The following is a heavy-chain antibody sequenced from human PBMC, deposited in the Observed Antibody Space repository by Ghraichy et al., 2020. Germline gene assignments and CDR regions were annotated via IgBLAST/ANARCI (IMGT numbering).Heavy chain of an antibody. V-gene: IGHV1-69*04. CDR3: ARDSSGHGTNYFDY. J-gene: IGHJ4*02. D-gene: IGHD6-25*01. CDR2: IIPILGIA. CDR1: GGTFSSYA. Sequence: SVKVSCKASGGTFSSYAISWVRQAPGQGLEWMGRIIPILGIANYAQKFQGRVTITADKSTSTAYMELSSLRSEDTAVYYCARDSSGHGTNYFDYWGQGTLVTVSS.